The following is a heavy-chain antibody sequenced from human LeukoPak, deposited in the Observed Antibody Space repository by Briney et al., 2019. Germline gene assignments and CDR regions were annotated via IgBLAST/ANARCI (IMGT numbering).Heavy chain of an antibody. J-gene: IGHJ4*02. V-gene: IGHV4-39*01. Sequence: SETLSLTCTVSGGSISSSSYYWGWIRQPPGKGLEWIGSIYYSGSTYYNPSLKSRVTIDVDTSKNQFSLKLSSVTAADTAVYYCARPRIVGATTDFDYWGQGTLVTVSS. D-gene: IGHD1-26*01. CDR2: IYYSGST. CDR3: ARPRIVGATTDFDY. CDR1: GGSISSSSYY.